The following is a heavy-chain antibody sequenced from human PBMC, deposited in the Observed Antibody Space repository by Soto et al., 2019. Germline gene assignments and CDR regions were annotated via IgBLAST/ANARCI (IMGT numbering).Heavy chain of an antibody. D-gene: IGHD3-22*01. CDR2: IIPIFGTA. CDR3: ASTKYYSRAYHYWFLGL. CDR1: EDTFRNYA. J-gene: IGHJ2*01. V-gene: IGHV1-69*06. Sequence: QVELVQSGAEVKKPGSSVKVSCQASEDTFRNYAISWVRQAPGQGLEWMGGIIPIFGTANYARKFQGRVTITADTSASAEYLELRSLSSEATAVYYCASTKYYSRAYHYWFLGLCGRGTLVTVSS.